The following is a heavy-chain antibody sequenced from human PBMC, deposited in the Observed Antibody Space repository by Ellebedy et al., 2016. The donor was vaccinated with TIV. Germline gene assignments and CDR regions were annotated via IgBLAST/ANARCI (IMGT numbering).Heavy chain of an antibody. V-gene: IGHV3-21*01. CDR3: VKVIATSGWPYYFHY. Sequence: GESLKISCAASGFTFSNNAMSWVRQAPGKGLEWVSSISSSGSYIYYADSAKGRFTISRDNSQNSLYLQMSSLRAEDTAVYYCVKVIATSGWPYYFHYWGQGTLVTVSS. CDR2: ISSSGSYI. J-gene: IGHJ4*02. CDR1: GFTFSNNA. D-gene: IGHD6-19*01.